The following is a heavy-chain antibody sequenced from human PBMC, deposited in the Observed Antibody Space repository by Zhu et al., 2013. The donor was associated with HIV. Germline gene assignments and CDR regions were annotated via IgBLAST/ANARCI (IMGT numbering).Heavy chain of an antibody. CDR1: SYD. Sequence: SYDINWVRQATGQGLEWMGGISPKSGNTDYAQKFRGRVTMTRDTSISTVYMELSSLRTDDTAVYYCARDGNGYQGAFDYWGQGTLVTVSS. CDR2: ISPKSGNT. V-gene: IGHV1-8*02. D-gene: IGHD5-18*01. CDR3: ARDGNGYQGAFDY. J-gene: IGHJ4*02.